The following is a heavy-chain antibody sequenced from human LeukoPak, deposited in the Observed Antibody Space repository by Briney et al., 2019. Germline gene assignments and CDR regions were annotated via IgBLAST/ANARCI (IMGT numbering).Heavy chain of an antibody. J-gene: IGHJ4*02. D-gene: IGHD6-13*01. V-gene: IGHV1-69*05. CDR1: GGTFSSYA. Sequence: SVKVSCKSSGGTFSSYAISWVRQAPGQGLEWMGGIIPIFGTANYAQKFQGRVTITTDESTSTAYMELSSLRSEDTAVYYCARGRGIAAAGTPAFDYWGQGTLVTVSS. CDR2: IIPIFGTA. CDR3: ARGRGIAAAGTPAFDY.